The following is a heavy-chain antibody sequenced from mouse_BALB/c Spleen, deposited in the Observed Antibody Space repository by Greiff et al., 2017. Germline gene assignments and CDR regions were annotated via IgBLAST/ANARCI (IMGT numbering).Heavy chain of an antibody. D-gene: IGHD1-1*01. V-gene: IGHV1-87*01. J-gene: IGHJ2*01. CDR3: ARSYYGSSFDY. CDR2: IYPGDGDT. CDR1: GYTFTSYW. Sequence: QVQLQQSGAELARPGASVKLSCKASGYTFTSYWMQWVKQRPGQGLEWIGAIYPGDGDTRYTQKFKGKATLTADKSSSTAYMQLSSLASEDSAVYYCARSYYGSSFDYWGQGTTLTVSS.